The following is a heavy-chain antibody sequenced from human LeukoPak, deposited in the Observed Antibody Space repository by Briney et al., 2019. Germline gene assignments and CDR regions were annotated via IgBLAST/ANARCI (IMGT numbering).Heavy chain of an antibody. CDR1: GGSISSGDYY. Sequence: PSQTLSLTCTVSGGSISSGDYYWSWIRQPAGKGLEWIGYIYYSGSTYYNPSLRSRVTISVYTTKNQFSLKLSSVTAADTAVYYCARDVPAAIQRGGMDVWGQGTTVTVSS. D-gene: IGHD2-2*01. J-gene: IGHJ6*02. V-gene: IGHV4-30-4*01. CDR3: ARDVPAAIQRGGMDV. CDR2: IYYSGST.